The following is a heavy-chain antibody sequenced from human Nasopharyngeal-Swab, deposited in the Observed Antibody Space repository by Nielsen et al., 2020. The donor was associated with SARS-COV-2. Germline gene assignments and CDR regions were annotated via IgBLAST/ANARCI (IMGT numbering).Heavy chain of an antibody. CDR2: IYYSGST. V-gene: IGHV4-39*07. Sequence: SETLSLTCTVSGGSISSSSYYWGWIRQPTGKGLEWIGSIYYSGSTYYNPSLKSRVAISVDKSNNQFSLKLSSVTAADTAVYYCARDFPQILSGYISDALDIWGPGTMVIVSS. J-gene: IGHJ3*02. CDR1: GGSISSSSYY. D-gene: IGHD3-9*01. CDR3: ARDFPQILSGYISDALDI.